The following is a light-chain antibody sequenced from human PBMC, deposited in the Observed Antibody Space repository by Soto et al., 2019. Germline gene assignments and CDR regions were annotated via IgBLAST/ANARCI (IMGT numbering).Light chain of an antibody. J-gene: IGKJ3*01. Sequence: DIQMTQSPSSLSASVGDRVTITCRASQSISSYLNWYQQKPGKAPKLLIYAASSLQSGVPSRFSGSGSGTDFTQAISSLLPEDFATFYSAQSYSTPGPFTFGPGTKVDI. CDR1: QSISSY. CDR3: AQSYSTPGPFT. CDR2: AAS. V-gene: IGKV1-39*01.